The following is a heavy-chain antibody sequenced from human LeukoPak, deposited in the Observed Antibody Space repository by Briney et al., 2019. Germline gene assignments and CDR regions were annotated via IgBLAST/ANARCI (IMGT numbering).Heavy chain of an antibody. CDR2: IFSSGNT. Sequence: SETLSLTCTVSGGSIISSTSYWAWIRQSPGKGLEWIGRIFSSGNTIYNPSLQSRVTMSVDTSKNQFSLRLNSVTAADTAVYYCARGTGWQQSTDNWFDPWGQGTLVTVSS. V-gene: IGHV4-39*07. CDR1: GGSIISSTSY. CDR3: ARGTGWQQSTDNWFDP. D-gene: IGHD2-15*01. J-gene: IGHJ5*02.